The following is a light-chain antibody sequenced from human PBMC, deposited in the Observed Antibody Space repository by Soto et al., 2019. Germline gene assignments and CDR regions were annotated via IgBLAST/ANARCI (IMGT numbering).Light chain of an antibody. Sequence: SALTQPASVSGSPGQSITISCTGTSSDVGLYDYVSWYQQHPGKAPQLMIYAVSNRPSGVSNRFSASKSSNTASLFISGLQAEDEADYYCSSYTSDSSYVFGSGTKVTVL. CDR2: AVS. V-gene: IGLV2-14*01. J-gene: IGLJ1*01. CDR3: SSYTSDSSYV. CDR1: SSDVGLYDY.